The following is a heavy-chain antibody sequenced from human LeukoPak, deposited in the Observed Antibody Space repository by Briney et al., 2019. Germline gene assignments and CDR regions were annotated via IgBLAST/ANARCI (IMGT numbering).Heavy chain of an antibody. CDR3: ARGGGYDYIWGGYRYPYFDY. CDR1: GYTFTSYD. D-gene: IGHD3-16*02. CDR2: MNPNSGNT. Sequence: ASVKVSCKASGYTFTSYDINWVRQATGQGLEWMGWMNPNSGNTGYAQKFQGRVTMTRNTSISTAYMELSSLRSEDTAVYYCARGGGYDYIWGGYRYPYFDYWGQGTLVTVSS. V-gene: IGHV1-8*01. J-gene: IGHJ4*02.